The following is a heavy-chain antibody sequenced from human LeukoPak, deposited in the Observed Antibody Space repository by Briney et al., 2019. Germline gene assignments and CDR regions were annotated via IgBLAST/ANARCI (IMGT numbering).Heavy chain of an antibody. CDR3: ARASLSTRPIDY. V-gene: IGHV3-48*04. CDR2: ITISSSTI. J-gene: IGHJ4*02. Sequence: GGSLRLSCAASGFTHSSYSMNWVRQAPGKGLESVSYITISSSTIYYADSVKGRFTISRDNAKNSLYLQMNSLRAEDTAVYYCARASLSTRPIDYWGQGPLVTVSS. CDR1: GFTHSSYS.